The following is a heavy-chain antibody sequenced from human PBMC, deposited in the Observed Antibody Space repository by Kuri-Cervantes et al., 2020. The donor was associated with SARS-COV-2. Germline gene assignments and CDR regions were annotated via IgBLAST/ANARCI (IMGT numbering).Heavy chain of an antibody. J-gene: IGHJ6*02. CDR2: ISSSSSYI. D-gene: IGHD6-6*01. CDR1: GFTFSSYS. CDR3: ARGGLGGQLVDGMDV. V-gene: IGHV3-21*01. Sequence: SCSASGFTFSSYSMNWVRQAPGKGLEWVSSISSSSSYIYYADSVKGRFTISRDNAKNSLYLQMNSLRAEDTAVYYCARGGLGGQLVDGMDVWGQGTTVTVSS.